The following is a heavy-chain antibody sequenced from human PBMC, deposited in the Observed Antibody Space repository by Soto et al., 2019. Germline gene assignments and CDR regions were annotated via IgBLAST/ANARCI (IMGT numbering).Heavy chain of an antibody. D-gene: IGHD1-26*01. CDR3: ASRERVDAFDV. J-gene: IGHJ3*01. CDR1: GGTFSTYG. Sequence: QVQLVQSGAEVKKPGSSVKVSCKASGGTFSTYGITWVRQASGQGLEWMGGIIPISGTIKFAQKFQGRLTITPDESTSTVYMEVSSLTSEDTAVYYCASRERVDAFDVWGQGTMVTVSS. V-gene: IGHV1-69*01. CDR2: IIPISGTI.